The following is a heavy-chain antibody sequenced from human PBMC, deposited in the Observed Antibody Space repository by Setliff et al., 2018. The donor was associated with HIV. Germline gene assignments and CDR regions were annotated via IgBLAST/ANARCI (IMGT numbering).Heavy chain of an antibody. D-gene: IGHD3-3*01. CDR2: IYPIDSDT. CDR1: GYSFTNYW. V-gene: IGHV5-51*01. J-gene: IGHJ3*02. Sequence: GESLKISCKGSGYSFTNYWVGWVRQMPGRGLEWMGIIYPIDSDTKYSPSFWGRVTISVDKSTNTAYLQWSSLKASDTAIYYCARHLSGNFWSDFDAFDIWGQGTMVTVSS. CDR3: ARHLSGNFWSDFDAFDI.